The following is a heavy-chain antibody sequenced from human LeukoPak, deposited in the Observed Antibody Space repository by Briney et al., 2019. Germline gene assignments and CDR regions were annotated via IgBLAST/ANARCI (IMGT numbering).Heavy chain of an antibody. CDR2: IYYSGST. J-gene: IGHJ4*02. CDR3: ARDGGYCSSASCPPEV. Sequence: SETLSLTCTVSGGSISSSSYYWGWIRQPPGKGLEWIGSIYYSGSTYYNPSLKSRVTISVDTSKNQFSLKLSSVTAADTAVYYCARDGGYCSSASCPPEVWGQGTLVTVSS. D-gene: IGHD2-2*01. V-gene: IGHV4-39*07. CDR1: GGSISSSSYY.